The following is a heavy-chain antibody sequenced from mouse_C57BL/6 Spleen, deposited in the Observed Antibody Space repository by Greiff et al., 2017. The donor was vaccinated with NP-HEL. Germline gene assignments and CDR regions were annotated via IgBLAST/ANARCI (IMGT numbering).Heavy chain of an antibody. CDR3: ARSYDYGSSYVGY. J-gene: IGHJ2*01. CDR1: GFNIKDYY. D-gene: IGHD1-1*01. CDR2: IDPEDGET. Sequence: EVQLQQSGAELVKPGASVKLSCTASGFNIKDYYMHWVKQRTEQGLEWIGRIDPEDGETTYAPKFQGKATIPADTSSNTAYLQLISLTAEDTAVYYCARSYDYGSSYVGYWGQGTTLTVSS. V-gene: IGHV14-2*01.